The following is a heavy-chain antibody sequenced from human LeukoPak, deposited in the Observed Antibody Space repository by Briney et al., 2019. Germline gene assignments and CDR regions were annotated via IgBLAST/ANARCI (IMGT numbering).Heavy chain of an antibody. V-gene: IGHV1-2*02. Sequence: ASVKVSCKAYGYTFTAHYIHWVRQAPGQGLEWMGWINPNSGDTNYVQKLQGRVTLTRGTSINTAYMEVSRLTSDDTAIYYCATEKNSGSYPSLDNWGQGTLVTVSS. D-gene: IGHD1-26*01. J-gene: IGHJ4*02. CDR3: ATEKNSGSYPSLDN. CDR2: INPNSGDT. CDR1: GYTFTAHY.